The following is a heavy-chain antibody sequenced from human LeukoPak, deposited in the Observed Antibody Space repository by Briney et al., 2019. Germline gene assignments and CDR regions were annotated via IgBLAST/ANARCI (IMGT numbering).Heavy chain of an antibody. D-gene: IGHD1-1*01. J-gene: IGHJ4*02. Sequence: ASVKVSRKASGYTITGYHIHWVRQAPGQGLEWMGWINPNSGDTNYAQKFQGRVTMTRDTSINTAFMELSRLRSDDTAVYYCARDRHWNQGNFDYWGQGTLVTVSS. CDR2: INPNSGDT. CDR3: ARDRHWNQGNFDY. CDR1: GYTITGYH. V-gene: IGHV1-2*02.